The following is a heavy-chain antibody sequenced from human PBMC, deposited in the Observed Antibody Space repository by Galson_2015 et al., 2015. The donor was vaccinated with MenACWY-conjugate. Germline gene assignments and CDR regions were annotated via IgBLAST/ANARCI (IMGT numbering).Heavy chain of an antibody. Sequence: SVKVSCKASGGTFSSYAISWVRQAPGQGLEWMGGIIPIFGTANYAQKFQGRVTITADESTSTAYLELSSLRSEDTAVYYCASSPRRITIFGVASNWFDPWGQGTLVTVSS. J-gene: IGHJ5*02. CDR1: GGTFSSYA. CDR2: IIPIFGTA. V-gene: IGHV1-69*13. CDR3: ASSPRRITIFGVASNWFDP. D-gene: IGHD3-3*01.